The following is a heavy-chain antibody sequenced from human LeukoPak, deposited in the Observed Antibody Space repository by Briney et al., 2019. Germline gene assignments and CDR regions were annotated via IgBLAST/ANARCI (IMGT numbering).Heavy chain of an antibody. V-gene: IGHV4-30-4*08. D-gene: IGHD5-12*01. CDR1: GGSISSGDYY. Sequence: SQTLSLTCTVSGGSISSGDYYWSWIRQPPGKGLEWIGHIYYSGSTYYNPSLKSRVTISVDTSKNQFSLKLSSVTAADTAVYYCARGATTYYFDYWGQGTLVTVSS. J-gene: IGHJ4*02. CDR2: IYYSGST. CDR3: ARGATTYYFDY.